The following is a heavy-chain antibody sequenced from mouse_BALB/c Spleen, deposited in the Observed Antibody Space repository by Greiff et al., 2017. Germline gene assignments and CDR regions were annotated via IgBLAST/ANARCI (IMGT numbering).Heavy chain of an antibody. D-gene: IGHD2-14*01. J-gene: IGHJ3*01. CDR2: IWSGGST. V-gene: IGHV2-2*02. CDR3: AREGTLLPLAY. Sequence: QVQLQQSGPGLVQPSQSLSITCTVPGFSLTSYGVHWVRQSPGKGLEWLGVIWSGGSTDYNAAFISRLSISKDNSKSQVFFKMNSLQANDTAIYYCAREGTLLPLAYWGQGTMVTVSA. CDR1: GFSLTSYG.